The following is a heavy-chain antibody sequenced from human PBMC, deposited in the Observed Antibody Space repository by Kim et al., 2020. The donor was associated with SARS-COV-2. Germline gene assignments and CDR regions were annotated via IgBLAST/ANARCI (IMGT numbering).Heavy chain of an antibody. D-gene: IGHD6-19*01. CDR2: ISYDGSNK. V-gene: IGHV3-30*18. J-gene: IGHJ4*02. CDR3: AKGAGSGWYSTGY. CDR1: GFTFSSYG. Sequence: GGSLRLSCAASGFTFSSYGMHWVRQAPGKGLEWVAVISYDGSNKYYADSVKCRFTISRDNSKNTLYLQMNSLRAEDTAVYYCAKGAGSGWYSTGYWGQGTLVTVSS.